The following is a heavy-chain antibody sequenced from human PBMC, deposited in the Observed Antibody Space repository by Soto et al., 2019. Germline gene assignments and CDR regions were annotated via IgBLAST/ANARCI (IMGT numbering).Heavy chain of an antibody. CDR3: ARQGNFAISAYDMDV. J-gene: IGHJ6*02. CDR2: IYPGDSDT. D-gene: IGHD2-21*01. Sequence: GECLQISCKGSVYNFPNYWIGWVRHIPGKGLEWMGIIYPGDSDTRYSPSFQGQVTISADKSISTAYLQWSSLKASDTAIYYCARQGNFAISAYDMDVGAQGTTVRVS. CDR1: VYNFPNYW. V-gene: IGHV5-51*01.